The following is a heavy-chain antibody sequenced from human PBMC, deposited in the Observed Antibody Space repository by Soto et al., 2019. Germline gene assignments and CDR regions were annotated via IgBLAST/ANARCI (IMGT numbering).Heavy chain of an antibody. D-gene: IGHD1-26*01. J-gene: IGHJ4*02. CDR3: ARLDNAPVVGAALFDY. CDR2: IYYSGST. Sequence: SETLSLTCTVSGGSISSYYWSWIRQPPGKGLEWIGYIYYSGSTNYNPSLKSRVTISVDTSKNQFSLKLSSVTAADTAVYYCARLDNAPVVGAALFDYWGQGTLVTVSS. V-gene: IGHV4-59*01. CDR1: GGSISSYY.